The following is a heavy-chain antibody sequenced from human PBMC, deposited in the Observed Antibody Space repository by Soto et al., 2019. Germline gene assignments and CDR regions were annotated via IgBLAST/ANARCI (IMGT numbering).Heavy chain of an antibody. CDR2: INPNSGGT. CDR1: GYTFTGYY. Sequence: ASVKVSCKASGYTFTGYYMHWVRQAPGQGLEWMGWINPNSGGTNYAQKFQGRVTMTRDTSISTAYMELSRLRSDDTAVYYCARDPVVGGFSGMDVWGQGTTVTVPS. J-gene: IGHJ6*02. D-gene: IGHD1-26*01. CDR3: ARDPVVGGFSGMDV. V-gene: IGHV1-2*02.